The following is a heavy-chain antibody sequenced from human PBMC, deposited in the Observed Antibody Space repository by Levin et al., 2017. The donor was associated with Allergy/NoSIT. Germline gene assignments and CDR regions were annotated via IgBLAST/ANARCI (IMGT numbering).Heavy chain of an antibody. CDR3: ARDHGSSWAQAFDL. D-gene: IGHD6-13*01. CDR1: GFTFSSYA. CDR2: ISYDGSNK. V-gene: IGHV3-30*04. J-gene: IGHJ2*01. Sequence: GESLKISCAASGFTFSSYAMHWVRQAPGKGLEWVAVISYDGSNKYYADSVKGRFTISRDNSKNTLYLQMNSLRAEDTAVYYCARDHGSSWAQAFDLWGRGTLVTVSS.